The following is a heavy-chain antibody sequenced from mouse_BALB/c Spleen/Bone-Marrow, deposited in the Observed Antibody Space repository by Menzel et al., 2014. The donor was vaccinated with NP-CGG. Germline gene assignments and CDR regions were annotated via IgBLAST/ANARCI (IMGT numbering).Heavy chain of an antibody. CDR2: IRRGGST. CDR1: GFSLSSYG. CDR3: ARNHRGYYFDY. D-gene: IGHD3-1*01. J-gene: IGHJ2*01. V-gene: IGHV2-2*02. Sequence: QVQLQQSGPGLVQPSQSLSITCTVSGFSLSSYGIHWVSQSPEKGQEWLGEIRRGGSTDYNAAFISRLTISKDNSKSQVFFKMTSLQANDTAIYYCARNHRGYYFDYWGQGTTLTVSS.